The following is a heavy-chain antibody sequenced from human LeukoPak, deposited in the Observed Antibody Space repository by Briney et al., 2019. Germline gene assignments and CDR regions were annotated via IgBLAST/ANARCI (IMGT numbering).Heavy chain of an antibody. Sequence: SSETPSLTCTVSGGPIRDFYWSWIRLPPGRGLEWIGYTYYSGSTSYNPSLESRVAISVDMSKSQFSLELSSVTAADTAIYYCTRHKRWLQFPDAFDVWGQGTMVTVSS. CDR2: TYYSGST. CDR3: TRHKRWLQFPDAFDV. D-gene: IGHD5-24*01. V-gene: IGHV4-59*08. CDR1: GGPIRDFY. J-gene: IGHJ3*01.